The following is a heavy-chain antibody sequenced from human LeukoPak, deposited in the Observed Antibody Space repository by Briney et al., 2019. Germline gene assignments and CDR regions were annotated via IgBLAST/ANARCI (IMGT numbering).Heavy chain of an antibody. CDR3: ARDYGDYVDMAFDI. CDR2: INSDRSST. J-gene: IGHJ3*02. D-gene: IGHD4-17*01. V-gene: IGHV3-74*01. CDR1: GFTFSSYW. Sequence: HPGGSLRLSCAASGFTFSSYWMHWVRQAPGKGLVWVSRINSDRSSTSYADSVKGRFTISRDNAKNTLYLQMNSLRAEDTAVYYCARDYGDYVDMAFDIWGQGTMVTVSS.